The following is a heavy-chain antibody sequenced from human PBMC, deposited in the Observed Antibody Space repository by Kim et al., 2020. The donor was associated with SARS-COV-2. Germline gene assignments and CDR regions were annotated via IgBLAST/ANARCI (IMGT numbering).Heavy chain of an antibody. J-gene: IGHJ6*02. CDR1: GGSFSGYY. CDR3: ARSSRGSGYRGYYYYGMDV. V-gene: IGHV4-34*01. D-gene: IGHD5-18*01. Sequence: SETLSLTCAVYGGSFSGYYWSWIRQPPGKGLEWIGEINHSGSTNYNPSLKSRVTISVDTSKNQFSLKLSSVTAADTAVYYCARSSRGSGYRGYYYYGMDVWGQGTTVTVSS. CDR2: INHSGST.